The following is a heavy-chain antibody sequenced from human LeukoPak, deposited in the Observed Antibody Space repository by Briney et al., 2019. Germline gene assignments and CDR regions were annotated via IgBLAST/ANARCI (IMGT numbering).Heavy chain of an antibody. V-gene: IGHV4-31*03. J-gene: IGHJ4*02. CDR1: GGSISNGGYY. D-gene: IGHD1-20*01. CDR3: ANSVRGYNWNYVDY. Sequence: SVTLSLTCTVSGGSISNGGYYWSWIRQHPGKGLEWIGYIYYSGSTYYNPSLKSRVTISVDTSKNQFSLKLSSVTAADTAVYYCANSVRGYNWNYVDYWGQGTLVTVSS. CDR2: IYYSGST.